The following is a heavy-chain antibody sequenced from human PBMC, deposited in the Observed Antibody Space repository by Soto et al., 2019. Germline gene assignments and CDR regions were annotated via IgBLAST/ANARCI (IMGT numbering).Heavy chain of an antibody. CDR1: GGSISSSSYY. V-gene: IGHV4-39*01. D-gene: IGHD3-22*01. CDR3: ARRLYYDSSGFEGGGMDV. J-gene: IGHJ6*02. CDR2: IYYSGST. Sequence: SETLSLTCTVSGGSISSSSYYWGWIRQPPGKGLEWIGSIYYSGSTYYNPSLKSRVTISVDTSKNQFSLKLSSVTAADTAVYYCARRLYYDSSGFEGGGMDVWGQGPTVT.